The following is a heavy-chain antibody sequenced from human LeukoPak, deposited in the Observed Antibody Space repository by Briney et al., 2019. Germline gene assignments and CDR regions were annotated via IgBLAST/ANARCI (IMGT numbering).Heavy chain of an antibody. D-gene: IGHD3-10*02. J-gene: IGHJ6*04. Sequence: GGSLRLSCAASAFTFSSYSMNWVRQAPGKGLEWVSSISSSGSTIYYADSVKGRFTIPRDNAKNSLYLPMNSLRAENTAVYYCAELGITMIGGVWGKGTTVTISS. CDR2: ISSSGSTI. CDR1: AFTFSSYS. V-gene: IGHV3-48*04. CDR3: AELGITMIGGV.